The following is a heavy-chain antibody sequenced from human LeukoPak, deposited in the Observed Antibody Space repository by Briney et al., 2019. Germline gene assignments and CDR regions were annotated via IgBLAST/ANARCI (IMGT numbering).Heavy chain of an antibody. CDR3: VSVYNNDWYVDY. J-gene: IGHJ4*02. CDR2: LYGGAGGT. Sequence: GGSLRLSCAASGLTVSSDCVSWVRRAPGKGLEWVSVLYGGAGGTYYADSVKGRFTISRDSSKNTVYLQMNSLRVEDTAVYYCVSVYNNDWYVDYWGQGTLVTVSS. CDR1: GLTVSSDC. D-gene: IGHD3-9*01. V-gene: IGHV3-66*01.